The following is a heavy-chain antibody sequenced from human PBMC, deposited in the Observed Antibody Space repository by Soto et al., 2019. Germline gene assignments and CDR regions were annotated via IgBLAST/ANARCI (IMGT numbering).Heavy chain of an antibody. D-gene: IGHD6-19*01. CDR1: GYSFTSYW. J-gene: IGHJ4*02. CDR2: IYPGDSDI. Sequence: GESLKISCKGSGYSFTSYWIGWVRQMPGKGLEWMAIIYPGDSDIKYSPSFQGQVTISADKSISTAYLQWSSLKASDTAMYYCARPRGSHNSGWNFFDYWGQGTLVTVSS. V-gene: IGHV5-51*01. CDR3: ARPRGSHNSGWNFFDY.